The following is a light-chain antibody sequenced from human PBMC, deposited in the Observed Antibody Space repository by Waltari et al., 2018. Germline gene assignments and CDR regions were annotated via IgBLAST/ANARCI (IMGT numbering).Light chain of an antibody. CDR1: KSAEKY. CDR2: EDD. V-gene: IGLV3-1*01. J-gene: IGLJ2*01. CDR3: QAWDNSAVSTII. Sequence: SYELAQPPSVSVSPGQTASITCPGDKSAEKYVAWYQQRPGQSPVLVTHEDDKRPSGIPERFSGSNSGNTATLTISGTQAMDEADYYCQAWDNSAVSTIIFGGGTTLTVL.